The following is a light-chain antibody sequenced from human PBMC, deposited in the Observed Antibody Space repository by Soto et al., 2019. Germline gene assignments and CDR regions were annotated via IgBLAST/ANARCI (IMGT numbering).Light chain of an antibody. CDR3: QAYNNWPPGK. CDR2: ASS. Sequence: EIVLTQSPDTLSLSPGEGATLSCRASQSVGSYLAWYQQKPGQAPRLLIYASSNRATGIPARFSGSGSGIAFTPTTRRLGPENFAFLFCQAYNNWPPGKFRQGTKGENK. V-gene: IGKV3-11*01. J-gene: IGKJ1*01. CDR1: QSVGSY.